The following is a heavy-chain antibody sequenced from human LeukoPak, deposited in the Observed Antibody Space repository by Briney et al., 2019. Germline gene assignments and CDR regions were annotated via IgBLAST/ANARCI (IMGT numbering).Heavy chain of an antibody. V-gene: IGHV3-49*04. CDR2: IRSQIYGRTP. Sequence: GGSLRLSCTGSGFTFGDYAMTWVRQAPGKGLEWVGFIRSQIYGRTPEYAASVKGRFTISRDDSEGVAYLQMNSLKTEDTAVYYCTRDQTPYYWGQGTLVTVSS. CDR3: TRDQTPYY. CDR1: GFTFGDYA. J-gene: IGHJ4*02.